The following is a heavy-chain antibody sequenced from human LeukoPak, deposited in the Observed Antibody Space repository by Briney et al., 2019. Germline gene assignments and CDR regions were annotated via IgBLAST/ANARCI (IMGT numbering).Heavy chain of an antibody. Sequence: QPGGSLRLSCAASGFTFSSYGMHWVRQAPGKGLEWVAVISYDGSNKYYADSVKGRFTISRDSSKNTLYLQMNSLRAEDTAVYYCARRAGAYSHPYDYWGQGTLVTVSS. J-gene: IGHJ4*02. V-gene: IGHV3-30*03. CDR3: ARRAGAYSHPYDY. CDR2: ISYDGSNK. CDR1: GFTFSSYG. D-gene: IGHD4/OR15-4a*01.